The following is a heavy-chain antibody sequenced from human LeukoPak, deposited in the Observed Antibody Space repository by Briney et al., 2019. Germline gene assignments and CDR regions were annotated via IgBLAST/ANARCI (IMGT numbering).Heavy chain of an antibody. Sequence: PGGSLRLSCAASGFTFSSYAMSWVRQAPGKGLEWVSAISGSGGSTYYADSVKGRFTISRDNSKNTLYLQMNSLRAEDTAVYYCAKDIVVDGGPYYYYYYMDVWGKGTTVTVSS. CDR3: AKDIVVDGGPYYYYYYMDV. D-gene: IGHD2-2*01. V-gene: IGHV3-23*01. J-gene: IGHJ6*03. CDR1: GFTFSSYA. CDR2: ISGSGGST.